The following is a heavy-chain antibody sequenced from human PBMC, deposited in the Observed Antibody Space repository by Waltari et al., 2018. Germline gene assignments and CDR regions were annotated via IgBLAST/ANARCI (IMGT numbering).Heavy chain of an antibody. V-gene: IGHV4-39*01. CDR2: IQYRGTT. J-gene: IGHJ4*02. Sequence: GEVLEWIARIQYRGTTHYDPSLQCRITISVDTSRNQLYLRLNAVAAADAAVYYCARKPIFSGAYYYFDFWGQGTLVTVSS. CDR3: ARKPIFSGAYYYFDF. D-gene: IGHD1-26*01.